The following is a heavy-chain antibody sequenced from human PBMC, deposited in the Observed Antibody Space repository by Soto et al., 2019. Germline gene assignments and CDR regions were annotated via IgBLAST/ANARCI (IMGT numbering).Heavy chain of an antibody. D-gene: IGHD2-15*01. J-gene: IGHJ4*02. V-gene: IGHV1-8*01. CDR1: GYTFTSYD. CDR3: ARGVVVIPGYYFDY. Sequence: ASVKVSCKASGYTFTSYDINWVRQATGQGLEWMGWMNPNSGNTGYAQKFQGRVTMTRNTSISTAYMELSSLRSEDTAMYYCARGVVVIPGYYFDYWGQGTLVTVSS. CDR2: MNPNSGNT.